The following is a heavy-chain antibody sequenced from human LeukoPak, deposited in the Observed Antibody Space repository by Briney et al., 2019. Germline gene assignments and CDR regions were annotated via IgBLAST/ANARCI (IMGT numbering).Heavy chain of an antibody. CDR3: ARGPGGYSNNYYYYYMDV. D-gene: IGHD4-11*01. CDR1: GFTFSDHY. J-gene: IGHJ6*03. CDR2: TRNKANSYTT. V-gene: IGHV3-72*01. Sequence: GGSLRLSCAASGFTFSDHYMDWVRQAPGKGLEWVGRTRNKANSYTTEYAASVKGRFTISGDDSKNSLYLQMNSLKTEDTAVYYCARGPGGYSNNYYYYYMDVWGKGTTVTVSS.